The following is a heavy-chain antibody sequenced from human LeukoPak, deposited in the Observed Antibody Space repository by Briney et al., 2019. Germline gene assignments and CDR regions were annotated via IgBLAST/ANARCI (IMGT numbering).Heavy chain of an antibody. CDR1: GFTFSSYS. CDR2: IDSSSSYI. Sequence: GGSLRLSCAASGFTFSSYSINWVRQAPGKGLEWVSSIDSSSSYIYYADSVKGRFTISRDNAKSSLFLQMNSLRIEDTAVYYCARPGITGTMGYGAFDIWGQGTRVTVFS. J-gene: IGHJ3*02. CDR3: ARPGITGTMGYGAFDI. V-gene: IGHV3-21*01. D-gene: IGHD1-7*01.